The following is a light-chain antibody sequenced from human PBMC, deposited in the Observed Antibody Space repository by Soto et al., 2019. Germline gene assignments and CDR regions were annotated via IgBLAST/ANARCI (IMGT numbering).Light chain of an antibody. CDR2: EVS. V-gene: IGLV2-14*03. J-gene: IGLJ1*01. CDR1: SSDVGAYDF. CDR3: SSYTTSSTRV. Sequence: QSALAQPASVSGSPGQSITIFCTGTSSDVGAYDFVSWYQQHPDKAPKLMIYEVSNRPSGVSYRFSGSKSVNTATLTISGLQAEDEADYYCSSYTTSSTRVFGTGTKVTVL.